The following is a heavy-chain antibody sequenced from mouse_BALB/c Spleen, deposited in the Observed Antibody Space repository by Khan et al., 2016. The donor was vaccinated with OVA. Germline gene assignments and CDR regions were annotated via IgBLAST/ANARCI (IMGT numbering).Heavy chain of an antibody. CDR1: GYTFTEYI. D-gene: IGHD2-1*01. V-gene: IGHV1-62-2*01. Sequence: QVQLKQSGAELVKPGASVKLSCKASGYTFTEYIIHWLKQRSGQGLEWIGWFYPGGTTIKYNEKFKDKATLTADKSSSTVYMELSRLTSEDSAVYFCARHEDYGTWLDYWGHGTTLTVSS. CDR2: FYPGGTTI. J-gene: IGHJ2*01. CDR3: ARHEDYGTWLDY.